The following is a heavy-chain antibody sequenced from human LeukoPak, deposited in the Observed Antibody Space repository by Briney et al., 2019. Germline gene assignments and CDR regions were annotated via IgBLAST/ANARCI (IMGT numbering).Heavy chain of an antibody. CDR1: GGSISRSNYF. Sequence: KPSETLSLTCTVSGGSISRSNYFWGWIRQPPGKGLEWIGSIYDSGSTYYNPSLKSRVTISVDTSKNQFSLKLSSVTAADTAVYYCARFPPGYIVGAEMNWFDPWGQGTLVTVSS. CDR2: IYDSGST. CDR3: ARFPPGYIVGAEMNWFDP. J-gene: IGHJ5*02. D-gene: IGHD1-26*01. V-gene: IGHV4-39*07.